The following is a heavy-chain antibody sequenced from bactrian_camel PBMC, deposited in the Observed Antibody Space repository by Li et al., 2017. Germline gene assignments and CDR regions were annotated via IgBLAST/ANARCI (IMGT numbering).Heavy chain of an antibody. D-gene: IGHD6*01. CDR3: VRPGENGGTFGY. CDR2: IYMRGGNT. V-gene: IGHV3S6*01. J-gene: IGHJ6*01. Sequence: HVQLVESGGGLVQPGGSLRISCTASGFSVSSYWMMWVRQAPGKGLEWVTAIYMRGGNTYYADSVKGRFTISRDSAKNTVYLQMNSLKPEYTAVYYCVRPGENGGTFGYWGQGTQVTVS. CDR1: GFSVSSYW.